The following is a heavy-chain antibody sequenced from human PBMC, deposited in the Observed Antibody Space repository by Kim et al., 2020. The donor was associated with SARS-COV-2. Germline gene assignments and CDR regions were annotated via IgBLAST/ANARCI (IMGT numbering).Heavy chain of an antibody. CDR3: AKWGGYGDY. CDR2: ISGGGDNT. CDR1: GFTFSSYT. J-gene: IGHJ4*02. V-gene: IGHV3-23*01. Sequence: GGSLRLSCAASGFTFSSYTVSWVRQAPGKGLQWVSAISGGGDNTWYIDSVRGRFTVSRDNSKNTVYLQMNSLRGEDTAVYYCAKWGGYGDYWGQGTLVTVSS. D-gene: IGHD5-12*01.